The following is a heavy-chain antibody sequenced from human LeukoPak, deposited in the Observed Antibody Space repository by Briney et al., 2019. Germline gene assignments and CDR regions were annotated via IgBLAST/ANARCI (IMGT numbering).Heavy chain of an antibody. CDR3: ARVYKRYCSSTSCSPGADY. V-gene: IGHV3-23*01. Sequence: GGSLRLSCEASGLTFSSYAMNWVRQAPGKGLEWVSGISGSGASTYYADSVKGRFTISRDNSKNTLYLQMNSLRAEDTAVYYCARVYKRYCSSTSCSPGADYWGQGTLVTVSS. CDR2: ISGSGAST. J-gene: IGHJ4*02. CDR1: GLTFSSYA. D-gene: IGHD2-2*01.